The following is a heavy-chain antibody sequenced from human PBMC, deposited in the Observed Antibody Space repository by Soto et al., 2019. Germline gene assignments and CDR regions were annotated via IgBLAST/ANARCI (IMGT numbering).Heavy chain of an antibody. V-gene: IGHV4-59*08. CDR2: VYYTGST. D-gene: IGHD3-9*01. J-gene: IGHJ5*02. Sequence: SETLSLTCTVSGGSISNFYWSWIRQPPGKGLEWIGYVYYTGSTSYNPSLKRRVTFSADSSRGQFSLRLNSVTAADTAVYYCARQSQTYYDILTGYLRWFDPWGQGTLVTVSS. CDR1: GGSISNFY. CDR3: ARQSQTYYDILTGYLRWFDP.